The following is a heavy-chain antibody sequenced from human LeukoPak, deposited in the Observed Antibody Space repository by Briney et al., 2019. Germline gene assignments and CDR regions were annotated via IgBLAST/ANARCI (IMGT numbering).Heavy chain of an antibody. D-gene: IGHD2-2*01. CDR1: GYTFSSYG. CDR3: ARAEQIVVRTMDV. CDR2: ISGYNGKT. V-gene: IGHV1-18*01. J-gene: IGHJ6*02. Sequence: ASVKVSCKASGYTFSSYGITWVRQAPGQGLEWMGWISGYNGKTNYAQKFQGRVTMTTDTSASTAYMEVRSLRSDDTAVYYCARAEQIVVRTMDVWGQGTTVTVPS.